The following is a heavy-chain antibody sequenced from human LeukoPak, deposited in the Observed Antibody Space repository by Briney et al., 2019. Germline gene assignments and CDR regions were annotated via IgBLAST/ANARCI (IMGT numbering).Heavy chain of an antibody. V-gene: IGHV3-30*02. D-gene: IGHD2-8*01. CDR1: GFTFRSYG. J-gene: IGHJ4*02. CDR3: AKDRDCTNGVCYTFDY. CDR2: IRYDGSNK. Sequence: PGGSLRLSCAASGFTFRSYGMHWVRQAPGKGLEGVAFIRYDGSNKYYADSVKGRFTISRDNSKNTLYLQMNSLRAEDTAVYYCAKDRDCTNGVCYTFDYRGQGTLVTVSS.